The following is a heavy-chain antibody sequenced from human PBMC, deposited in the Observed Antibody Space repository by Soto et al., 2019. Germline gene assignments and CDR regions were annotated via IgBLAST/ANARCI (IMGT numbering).Heavy chain of an antibody. V-gene: IGHV1-3*01. Sequence: GASVKVSCKASGYTFTSYAMHWVRQAPGQRLEWMGWINAGNGNTKYSQKFQGRVTITRDTSASTAYMELSSLRSENTAVYYCARDLGYALPDYWGQGTLVTVSS. D-gene: IGHD2-15*01. J-gene: IGHJ4*02. CDR3: ARDLGYALPDY. CDR2: INAGNGNT. CDR1: GYTFTSYA.